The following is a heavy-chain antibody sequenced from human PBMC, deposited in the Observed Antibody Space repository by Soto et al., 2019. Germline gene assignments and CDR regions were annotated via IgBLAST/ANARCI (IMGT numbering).Heavy chain of an antibody. Sequence: QITLKESGPTLVKPTQTLTLTCTFSGFSLTTRGVGVGWIRQPPGKALEGLALIYWDDDKRYSPSLKSRLTITKYTSKNQVVLTLTNMDPVDTSTYYCAHVPGSGQLLYSYYYYLDFWGKGATVAVS. J-gene: IGHJ6*03. D-gene: IGHD3-10*01. CDR1: GFSLTTRGVG. V-gene: IGHV2-5*02. CDR2: IYWDDDK. CDR3: AHVPGSGQLLYSYYYYLDF.